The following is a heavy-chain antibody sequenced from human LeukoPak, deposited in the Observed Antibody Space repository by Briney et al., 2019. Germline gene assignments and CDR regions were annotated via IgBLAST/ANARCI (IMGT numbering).Heavy chain of an antibody. CDR2: INPAGSST. V-gene: IGHV3-74*01. J-gene: IGHJ5*02. CDR3: ARGVRGSYGTDL. Sequence: GGSLRPSCAASGFTFISDWMHWVRQAPGQGLVWVSRINPAGSSTNYADSVKGRFTISRDNAMNTLYLHLNSLRAEDTAVYYCARGVRGSYGTDLWGQGTLVTVSS. CDR1: GFTFISDW. D-gene: IGHD1-26*01.